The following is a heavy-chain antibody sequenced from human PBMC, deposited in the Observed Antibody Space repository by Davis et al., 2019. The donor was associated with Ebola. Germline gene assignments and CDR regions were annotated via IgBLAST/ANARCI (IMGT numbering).Heavy chain of an antibody. D-gene: IGHD3-10*01. CDR2: INDNGRTI. J-gene: IGHJ3*02. V-gene: IGHV3-64D*08. CDR3: VKDRSGSYAFDI. CDR1: GFTFSSSA. Sequence: PGGSLRLSCAASGFTFSSSAMHWGRQAPGKGLEYVAGINDNGRTIHYGESVKGRFTISREKSKNTLYLQMSSLREEDTALYYCVKDRSGSYAFDIWGQGTGVTVSS.